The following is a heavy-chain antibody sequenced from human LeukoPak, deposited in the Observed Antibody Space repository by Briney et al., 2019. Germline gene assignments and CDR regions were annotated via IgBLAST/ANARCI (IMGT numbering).Heavy chain of an antibody. V-gene: IGHV4-34*01. D-gene: IGHD2-15*01. CDR3: ARLFVAEGYFDY. CDR2: INHSGST. Sequence: PSETLSLTCAVYGGSFSGYYWSWIRQPPGKGLEWIGEINHSGSTNYNPSLKSRVTISVDTSKNQFSLKLSSVTAADTAVYYCARLFVAEGYFDYWGQGTLVTVSS. J-gene: IGHJ4*02. CDR1: GGSFSGYY.